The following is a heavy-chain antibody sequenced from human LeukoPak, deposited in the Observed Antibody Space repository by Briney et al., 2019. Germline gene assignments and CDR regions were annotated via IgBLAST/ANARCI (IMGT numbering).Heavy chain of an antibody. Sequence: GESLKISCKGSGYSFTGDWINWVRQMPGKGLEWMGMIDPSDSYTSYSPSFQGHVTISADKSISTAYLQWSSLKASDTAMYYCARRNDWKYAFQIWGQGTMVTVSS. J-gene: IGHJ3*02. CDR1: GYSFTGDW. D-gene: IGHD1-1*01. CDR2: IDPSDSYT. CDR3: ARRNDWKYAFQI. V-gene: IGHV5-10-1*01.